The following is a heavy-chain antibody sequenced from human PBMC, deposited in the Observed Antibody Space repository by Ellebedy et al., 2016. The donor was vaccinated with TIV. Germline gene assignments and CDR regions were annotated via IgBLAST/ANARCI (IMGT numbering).Heavy chain of an antibody. CDR1: GFTFSSYS. CDR2: ISSSSSYI. V-gene: IGHV3-21*01. D-gene: IGHD4-17*01. J-gene: IGHJ3*02. Sequence: PGGSLRLSCAASGFTFSSYSMNWVRQAPGKGLEWVSSISSSSSYIYYADSVKGRFTISRDNAKNSLYLQMNSLRAEDTAVYYCARDYGDYTYSDAFDIWGQGTMVTVSS. CDR3: ARDYGDYTYSDAFDI.